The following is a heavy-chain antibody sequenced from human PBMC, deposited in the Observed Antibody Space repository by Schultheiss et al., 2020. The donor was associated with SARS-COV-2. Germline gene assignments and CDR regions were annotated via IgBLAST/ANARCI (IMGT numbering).Heavy chain of an antibody. CDR1: GFTVSSNY. CDR2: IYSGGST. J-gene: IGHJ6*02. V-gene: IGHV3-66*01. Sequence: GGSLRLSCAASGFTVSSNYMSWVRQAPGKGLEWVSVIYSGGSTYYADSVKGRFTISRDNAKNSLYLQMNSLRAEDTAVYYCARDEYYDFWSGYYTYYYYYGMDVWGQGTTVTVSS. CDR3: ARDEYYDFWSGYYTYYYYYGMDV. D-gene: IGHD3-3*01.